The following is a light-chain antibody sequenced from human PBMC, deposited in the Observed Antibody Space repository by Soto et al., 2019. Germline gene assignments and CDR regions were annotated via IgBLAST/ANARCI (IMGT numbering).Light chain of an antibody. V-gene: IGKV1-9*01. J-gene: IGKJ5*01. CDR1: QGIRSY. CDR3: QQLNSYPLT. Sequence: DIQFTQSPSFLSASVGDRVTITCRSSQGIRSYLAWYQQKPGKAPKLLIYAASTLQSGVPSRFSGSGSGTEFTLTISSMQPEDFVTYYCQQLNSYPLTFGQGRRLEIK. CDR2: AAS.